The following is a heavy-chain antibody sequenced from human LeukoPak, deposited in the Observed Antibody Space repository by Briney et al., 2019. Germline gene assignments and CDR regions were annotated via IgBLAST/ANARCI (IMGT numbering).Heavy chain of an antibody. D-gene: IGHD2-21*02. Sequence: SESLSLTCAVYGGSFSPYYWSWIRQPPGKGLEWIGEINHSGSTNYNPSLKSRVTISVDTSKNQFSLRLSSVTAADTAVYYCARGGFYCGGDCYVDYWGQGTLVTVSS. CDR3: ARGGFYCGGDCYVDY. J-gene: IGHJ4*02. CDR2: INHSGST. V-gene: IGHV4-34*01. CDR1: GGSFSPYY.